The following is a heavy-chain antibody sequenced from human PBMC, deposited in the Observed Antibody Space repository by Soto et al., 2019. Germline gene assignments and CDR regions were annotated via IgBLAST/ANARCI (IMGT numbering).Heavy chain of an antibody. J-gene: IGHJ6*03. CDR1: GFTFSSYG. Sequence: PGGSLRLSCAASGFTFSSYGMHWVRQAPGKGLEWVAVIWYGGSNKYYADSVKGRFTISRDNSKNTLYLQMNSLRAEDTAVYYCARDRAYYYMDVWGKGTTVTVSS. CDR3: ARDRAYYYMDV. CDR2: IWYGGSNK. V-gene: IGHV3-33*01.